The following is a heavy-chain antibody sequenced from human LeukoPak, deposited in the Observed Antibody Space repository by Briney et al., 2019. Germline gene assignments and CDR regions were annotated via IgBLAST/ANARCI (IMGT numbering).Heavy chain of an antibody. Sequence: GGSLRLSCAASGFTFSSYWMSWVRQAPGKGLEWVANIKQDGSEKYYVDSVKGRFTISRDNDKNSLYLQMNSLRAEDTAVYYCARGGIAVAGTRENYYYYYMDVWGKGTTVTVSS. V-gene: IGHV3-7*01. CDR1: GFTFSSYW. CDR2: IKQDGSEK. D-gene: IGHD6-19*01. J-gene: IGHJ6*03. CDR3: ARGGIAVAGTRENYYYYYMDV.